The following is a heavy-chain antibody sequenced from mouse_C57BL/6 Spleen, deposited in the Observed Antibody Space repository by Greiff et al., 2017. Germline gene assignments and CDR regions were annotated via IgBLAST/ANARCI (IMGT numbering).Heavy chain of an antibody. CDR2: ISSGGDYI. CDR3: TSGSSGYYFDY. CDR1: GFTFSSYA. J-gene: IGHJ2*01. Sequence: EVQVVESGEGLVKPGGSLKLSCAASGFTFSSYAMSWVRQTPEKRLEWVAYISSGGDYIYYANTVKGRFTISRDNARNTLYLQMSSLKSEDTAMYYCTSGSSGYYFDYWGQGTTLTVSS. V-gene: IGHV5-9-1*02. D-gene: IGHD3-2*02.